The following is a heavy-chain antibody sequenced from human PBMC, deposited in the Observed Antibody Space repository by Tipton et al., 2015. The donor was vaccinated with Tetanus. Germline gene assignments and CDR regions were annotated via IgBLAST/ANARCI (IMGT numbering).Heavy chain of an antibody. CDR2: IYYGGST. CDR3: ARDQGGGRVVRLNWFDP. D-gene: IGHD6-6*01. CDR1: GDSISRGGYF. V-gene: IGHV4-31*03. J-gene: IGHJ5*02. Sequence: TLSLTCTVSGDSISRGGYFWNWIRQRPGKGPEWIGYIYYGGSTYYNPSLKSRVSMSVDMSKNQFSLNLTSVTAADTAMYYCARDQGGGRVVRLNWFDPWGQGTLVTVSS.